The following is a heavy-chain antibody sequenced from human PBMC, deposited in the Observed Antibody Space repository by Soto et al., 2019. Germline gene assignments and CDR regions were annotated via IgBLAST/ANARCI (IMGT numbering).Heavy chain of an antibody. CDR3: AKAGDIVVVPAAMWFDY. CDR1: GFTFSSYA. Sequence: GGSLRLSCAASGFTFSSYAMSWVRQAPGKGLEWVSAISGSGGSTYYADSMKGRFTISRDNSKNTLYLQMNSLRAEDTAVYYCAKAGDIVVVPAAMWFDYWGQGTLVTVSS. CDR2: ISGSGGST. D-gene: IGHD2-2*01. J-gene: IGHJ4*02. V-gene: IGHV3-23*01.